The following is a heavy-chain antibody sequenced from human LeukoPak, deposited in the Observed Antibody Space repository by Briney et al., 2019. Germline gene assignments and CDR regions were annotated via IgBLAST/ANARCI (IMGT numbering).Heavy chain of an antibody. V-gene: IGHV3-7*01. CDR2: IKQDGSEK. D-gene: IGHD6-13*01. CDR3: ARDPPLITAAGSRYFQH. J-gene: IGHJ1*01. CDR1: GFTFSSNW. Sequence: GGSLRLSCAASGFTFSSNWMGWVRQAPGKGLEWVANIKQDGSEKYYVDSVKGRFTISRDNAKNSLYLQMNSLRAEDTAVYYCARDPPLITAAGSRYFQHWGQGTLVTVSS.